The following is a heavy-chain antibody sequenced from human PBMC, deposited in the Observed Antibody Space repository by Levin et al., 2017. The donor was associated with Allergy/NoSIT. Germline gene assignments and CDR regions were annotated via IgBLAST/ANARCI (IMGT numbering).Heavy chain of an antibody. CDR3: ARAITDSPYYYYMDV. J-gene: IGHJ6*03. CDR1: GFTFNRYS. Sequence: GGSLRLSCAASGFTFNRYSMNWVRQAPGQGLEWVSYISTSSSTIYYADSVKGRFTISRDNAKNSVYLQMNSLRDEDTAVYYCARAITDSPYYYYMDVWGKGTTVTVSS. V-gene: IGHV3-48*02. CDR2: ISTSSSTI. D-gene: IGHD5-12*01.